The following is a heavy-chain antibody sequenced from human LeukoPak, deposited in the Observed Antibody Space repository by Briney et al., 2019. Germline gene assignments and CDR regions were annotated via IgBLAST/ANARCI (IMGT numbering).Heavy chain of an antibody. D-gene: IGHD6-13*01. J-gene: IGHJ5*02. V-gene: IGHV4-34*01. CDR3: VREVKGYGSSWYQNWFDP. CDR1: GGSFSGYY. CDR2: INHSGST. Sequence: PSETLSLTCAVYGGSFSGYYWSWIRQPPGKGLEWIGEINHSGSTNYNPSLKSRVTISVDTSKNQFSLKMGSVTAADTAVYYCVREVKGYGSSWYQNWFDPWGQGTLVTVSS.